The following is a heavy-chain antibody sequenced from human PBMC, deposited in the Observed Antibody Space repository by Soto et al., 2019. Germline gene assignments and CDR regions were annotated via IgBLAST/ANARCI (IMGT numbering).Heavy chain of an antibody. CDR3: ACKVDRSLLDDY. CDR1: GFTFSTYG. CDR2: ISYDGGNK. D-gene: IGHD5-12*01. V-gene: IGHV3-30*03. J-gene: IGHJ4*02. Sequence: QVQLVESGGGVVQPGRSLRLSCAASGFTFSTYGMHWVRQAPGKGLEWVAVISYDGGNKFYADSVRGRFTISRDNSKNRRDMQMDILKGEDTAVYYCACKVDRSLLDDYWGQGTLVTVSS.